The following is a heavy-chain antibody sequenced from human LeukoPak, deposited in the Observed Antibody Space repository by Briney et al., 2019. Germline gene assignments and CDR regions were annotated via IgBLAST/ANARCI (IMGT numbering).Heavy chain of an antibody. CDR1: GGSISSGGYS. Sequence: SETLSLTCTVSGGSISSGGYSWSWIRQPPGKDLEWIGYIYHSGSTYYNPSLKSRVTISVDRSKNQFSLKLSSVTAADTAVYYCARAPDDYGDYYFDYWGQGTLVTVSS. CDR3: ARAPDDYGDYYFDY. V-gene: IGHV4-30-2*01. D-gene: IGHD4-17*01. J-gene: IGHJ4*02. CDR2: IYHSGST.